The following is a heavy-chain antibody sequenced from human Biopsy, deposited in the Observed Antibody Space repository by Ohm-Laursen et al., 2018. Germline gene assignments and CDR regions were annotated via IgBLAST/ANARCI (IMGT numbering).Heavy chain of an antibody. CDR2: NIPILGTG. CDR3: ATKLTGYFHH. J-gene: IGHJ1*01. V-gene: IGHV1-69*13. Sequence: GPSANPSSTAPRGTLSNYGVDWGRQAPGQGLEWLGGNIPILGTGNSAQKFQDRAPVAADPSTSTATMELRSLRSDDTAVYYCATKLTGYFHHWGQGTLVIVSS. D-gene: IGHD3-9*01. CDR1: RGTLSNYG.